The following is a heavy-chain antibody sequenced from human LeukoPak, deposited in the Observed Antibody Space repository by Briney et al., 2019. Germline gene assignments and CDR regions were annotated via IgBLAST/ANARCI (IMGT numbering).Heavy chain of an antibody. Sequence: PGGSLRLSCAASGFTFDDYAMHWVRQAPGKGLEWVSGISWNSGSIGYADSVRGRFTISRDNAKNSLYLQMNSLRAEDTALYYCAKDRSSSWYSASDYWGQGTLVTVSS. CDR1: GFTFDDYA. D-gene: IGHD6-13*01. J-gene: IGHJ4*02. CDR3: AKDRSSSWYSASDY. CDR2: ISWNSGSI. V-gene: IGHV3-9*01.